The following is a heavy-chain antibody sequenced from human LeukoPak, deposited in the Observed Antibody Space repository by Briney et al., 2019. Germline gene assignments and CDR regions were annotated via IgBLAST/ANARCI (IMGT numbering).Heavy chain of an antibody. CDR2: IYYSGST. V-gene: IGHV4-59*01. D-gene: IGHD3-22*01. CDR1: GGSISSYY. Sequence: SETLSLTCTVSGGSISSYYWSWIRQPPGKGLKWLGYIYYSGSTNYNPSLKSRVTISVDTSKNQFSLKLSSVTAADTAVYYCARVGHFYDSSGYSTRSFDYWGQGTLVTVSS. J-gene: IGHJ4*02. CDR3: ARVGHFYDSSGYSTRSFDY.